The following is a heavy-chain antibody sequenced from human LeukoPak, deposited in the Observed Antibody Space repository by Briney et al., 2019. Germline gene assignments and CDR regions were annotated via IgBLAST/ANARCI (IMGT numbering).Heavy chain of an antibody. CDR1: GCSMNNHG. J-gene: IGHJ4*02. CDR2: IQTSGSI. V-gene: IGHV4-4*07. D-gene: IGHD6-19*01. Sequence: WETLSLTCTVSGCSMNNHGWSWVRQPAGKGLEWIGRIQTSGSINYHSSLKSRVTISIDTSQNYFSLKLTSMTAADSAMYYCARASNIGWYQFDYWGQGMLVTVSS. CDR3: ARASNIGWYQFDY.